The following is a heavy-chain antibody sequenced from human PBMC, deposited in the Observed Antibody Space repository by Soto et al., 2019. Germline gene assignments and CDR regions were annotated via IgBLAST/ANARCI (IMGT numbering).Heavy chain of an antibody. CDR1: GFTFSSYA. D-gene: IGHD6-19*01. J-gene: IGHJ4*02. Sequence: EVQLLESGGGLVQPGGSLRLSCAASGFTFSSYAMSWVRQAPGKGLEWVSGISGSGGSTYYADSVKGRFTIPRDNSKHALYLQMNRLRAEDTAVYYCGKDLKRGAVAGTDFDFWGQGTLVTVSS. CDR2: ISGSGGST. V-gene: IGHV3-23*01. CDR3: GKDLKRGAVAGTDFDF.